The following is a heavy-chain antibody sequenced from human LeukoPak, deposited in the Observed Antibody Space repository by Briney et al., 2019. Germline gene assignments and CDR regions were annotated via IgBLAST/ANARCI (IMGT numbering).Heavy chain of an antibody. Sequence: SETLSLTCTVSGGSISSGSYYWSWIRQPAGKGPEWIGRIYTSGSTNYNPSLKSRVTISVDTSKNQFSLKLSSVTAADTAVYYCARDEVGGAFDIWGQGTMVTVSS. D-gene: IGHD4-23*01. CDR2: IYTSGST. V-gene: IGHV4-61*02. CDR1: GGSISSGSYY. J-gene: IGHJ3*02. CDR3: ARDEVGGAFDI.